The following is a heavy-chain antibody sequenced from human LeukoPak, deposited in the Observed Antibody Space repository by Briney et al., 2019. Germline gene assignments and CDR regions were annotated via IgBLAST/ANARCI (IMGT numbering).Heavy chain of an antibody. Sequence: SETLSLTCAVYGGSFSGYYWSWIRQPPGKGLEWIGELNHSGSTNYNPSLKSRVTISVDTSKNQFSLKLSSVTAADTAVYYCARGIAAAGPFDYWGQGTLVTVSS. CDR2: LNHSGST. V-gene: IGHV4-34*01. J-gene: IGHJ4*02. CDR3: ARGIAAAGPFDY. D-gene: IGHD6-13*01. CDR1: GGSFSGYY.